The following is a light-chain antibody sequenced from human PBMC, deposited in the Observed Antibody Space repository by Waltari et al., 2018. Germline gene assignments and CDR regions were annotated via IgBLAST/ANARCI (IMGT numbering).Light chain of an antibody. CDR1: RSNIGAGYD. Sequence: QSVLTQPPSVSGAPGQRGTISCTGSRSNIGAGYDIHGYQQLPGTAPKLLIYGNSNRPSGVPDRFSGSKSGTSASLAITGLQAEDEADYYCQSYDSSLSGWVFGGGTKLTVL. J-gene: IGLJ3*02. CDR3: QSYDSSLSGWV. CDR2: GNS. V-gene: IGLV1-40*01.